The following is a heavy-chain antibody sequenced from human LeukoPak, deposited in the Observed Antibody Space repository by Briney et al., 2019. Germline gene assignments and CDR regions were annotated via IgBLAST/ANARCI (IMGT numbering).Heavy chain of an antibody. D-gene: IGHD7-27*01. V-gene: IGHV4-39*02. CDR2: IYYSGST. Sequence: SETLSLTCTVSGGSISSSSYYWGWIRQPPGKGLEWIGSIYYSGSTYYNPSLKSRVTISVDTSKNQFSLKLSSVTAADTAVYYCARDLLGGSAAPFAFDIWGQGTMVTVSS. J-gene: IGHJ3*02. CDR1: GGSISSSSYY. CDR3: ARDLLGGSAAPFAFDI.